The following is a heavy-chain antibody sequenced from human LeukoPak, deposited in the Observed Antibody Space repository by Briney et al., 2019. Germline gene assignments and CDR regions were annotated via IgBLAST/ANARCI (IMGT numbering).Heavy chain of an antibody. V-gene: IGHV1-69*05. CDR3: AREGVAGTGLDY. CDR2: IIPIFATT. CDR1: GGTFSSYA. J-gene: IGHJ4*02. Sequence: SVKVSCKASGGTFSSYAISWVRQAPGQGLEWMGGIIPIFATTNYAQKFQGRVTITTDESTSTAYMELSSLRSEDTAVYYCAREGVAGTGLDYWGQGTLVTVSS. D-gene: IGHD6-13*01.